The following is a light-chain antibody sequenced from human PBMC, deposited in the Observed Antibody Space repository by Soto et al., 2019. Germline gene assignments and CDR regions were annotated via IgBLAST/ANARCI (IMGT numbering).Light chain of an antibody. CDR1: QSISSW. CDR3: QQLLSYPIT. Sequence: DIQMTQSPSTLSASVGDRVTITCRASQSISSWLAWYQQKPGKAPNLLIYDASALESGVPSRFSGSGSGTSFTLTISSLQPEDFATYYCQQLLSYPITFGQGTRLEIK. V-gene: IGKV1-5*01. CDR2: DAS. J-gene: IGKJ5*01.